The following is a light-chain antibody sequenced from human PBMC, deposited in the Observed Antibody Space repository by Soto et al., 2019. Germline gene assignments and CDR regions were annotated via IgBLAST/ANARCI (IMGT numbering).Light chain of an antibody. V-gene: IGKV3-20*01. CDR3: QKYGDSSIT. CDR1: HSVSGDY. CDR2: GAS. Sequence: VLTQSPCTLSFSSWQRSTLSFMASHSVSGDYLAWYQQKSGQAPRLLIYGASSRATDIPDRFSGSGSGIDFALTISRLKPEDFAVYYCQKYGDSSITFGQGTRLEIK. J-gene: IGKJ5*01.